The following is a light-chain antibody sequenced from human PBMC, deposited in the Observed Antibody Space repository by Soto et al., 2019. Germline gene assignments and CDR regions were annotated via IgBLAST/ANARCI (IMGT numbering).Light chain of an antibody. V-gene: IGKV1D-13*01. J-gene: IGKJ1*01. CDR2: DAS. CDR1: HDIASA. CDR3: QQYNNWPPVWT. Sequence: AIQLTQSPSSLSASVGDRVTITCRASHDIASALAWYQQKPGKPPKLMIYDASTLEGGVPSRFSGSGSGTDFTLTISGLQSEDFAVYYCQQYNNWPPVWTFGQGTKVEIK.